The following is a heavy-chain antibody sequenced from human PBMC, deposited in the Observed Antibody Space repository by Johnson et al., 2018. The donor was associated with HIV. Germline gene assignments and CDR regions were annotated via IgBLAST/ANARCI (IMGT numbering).Heavy chain of an antibody. D-gene: IGHD5-24*01. Sequence: VQLVESGGGLVQSGGSLRLSCAASGITVNTNYMSWVRRAPGKGLEWVSVIFSVGNTYYADYVKGRFTISRDNSKNMLYLQMNSLRPEDTAVYYCARDGRDLATRGGFDIWGPGTVVTVSS. CDR1: GITVNTNY. CDR3: ARDGRDLATRGGFDI. J-gene: IGHJ3*02. CDR2: IFSVGNT. V-gene: IGHV3-66*02.